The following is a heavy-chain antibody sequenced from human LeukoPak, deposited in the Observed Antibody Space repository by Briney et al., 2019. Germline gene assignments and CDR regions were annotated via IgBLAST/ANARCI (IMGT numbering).Heavy chain of an antibody. CDR2: INPNSGGT. Sequence: ASVKVSCKASGYTFTGYYMHWVRQAPGQGLEWMGWINPNSGGTNYAQKFQGRVTMTRDTSISTAYMELSRLRSDDTAVYYCARVNYYGSGGTFDYWGQGTLVTVSS. CDR1: GYTFTGYY. CDR3: ARVNYYGSGGTFDY. J-gene: IGHJ4*02. V-gene: IGHV1-2*02. D-gene: IGHD3-10*01.